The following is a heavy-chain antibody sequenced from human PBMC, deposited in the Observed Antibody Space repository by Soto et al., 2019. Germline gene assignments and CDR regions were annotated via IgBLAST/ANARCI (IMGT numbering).Heavy chain of an antibody. Sequence: RLSCAASGFTFDDYARHWVRQAPGKDLEWVSGISWNSGSIGYADSVKGRFTISRDNAKNSLYLQMNSLRAEDTALYYCAKDWRSQYDLWSGYQIDYWGQGTLVTVSS. CDR1: GFTFDDYA. V-gene: IGHV3-9*01. CDR2: ISWNSGSI. D-gene: IGHD3-3*01. J-gene: IGHJ4*02. CDR3: AKDWRSQYDLWSGYQIDY.